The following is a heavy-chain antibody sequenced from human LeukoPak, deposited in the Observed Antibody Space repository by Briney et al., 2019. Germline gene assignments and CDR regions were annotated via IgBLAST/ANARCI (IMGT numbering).Heavy chain of an antibody. D-gene: IGHD3-9*01. CDR2: IYYSGST. Sequence: SETLSLTCTVSGGSISSYYWSWIRQPPGKGLEGVGYIYYSGSTNYNPSLKSRVTISVDTSKNQFSLKLSSVTAADTAVYYCARDYYDILTGDPYGMDVWGKGTTVTVSS. CDR1: GGSISSYY. V-gene: IGHV4-59*01. CDR3: ARDYYDILTGDPYGMDV. J-gene: IGHJ6*04.